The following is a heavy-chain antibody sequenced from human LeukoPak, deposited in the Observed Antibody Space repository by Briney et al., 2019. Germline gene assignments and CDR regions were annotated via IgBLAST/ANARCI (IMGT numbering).Heavy chain of an antibody. CDR1: GYTFTTSD. CDR2: VNPNSGNT. CDR3: VRLLYYGSGSFGH. V-gene: IGHV1-8*01. D-gene: IGHD3-10*01. Sequence: ASVKVSCKASGYTFTTSDINWVRQATGQGLEWMGWVNPNSGNTGYAQKFQGRVTMTRNTSTSTAYMELSSLRSEDTAVYYCVRLLYYGSGSFGHWGQGTLVTVSS. J-gene: IGHJ4*02.